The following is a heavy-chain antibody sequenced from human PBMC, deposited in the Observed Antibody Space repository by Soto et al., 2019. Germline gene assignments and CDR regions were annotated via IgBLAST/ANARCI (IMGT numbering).Heavy chain of an antibody. Sequence: SGTLFLTCTGSGGPISSYNWSWIRQPPGKGLEWIGYIYYSGSTNYNPSLKSRVAISVDTSKNQFSLKLSSVTAADTAVYYCARVKAVAKQYNWFDPWGQGTLVTVSS. CDR1: GGPISSYN. D-gene: IGHD6-19*01. J-gene: IGHJ5*02. V-gene: IGHV4-59*01. CDR2: IYYSGST. CDR3: ARVKAVAKQYNWFDP.